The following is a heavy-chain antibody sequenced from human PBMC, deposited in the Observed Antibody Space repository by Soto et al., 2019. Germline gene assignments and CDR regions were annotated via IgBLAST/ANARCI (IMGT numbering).Heavy chain of an antibody. J-gene: IGHJ4*02. CDR1: GGSMSSHY. CDR2: ISYSGST. CDR3: ARADPDASVGY. Sequence: SETLSLTCTFSGGSMSSHYLTWLRQSPGKGLEWIGYISYSGSTYYNPSLKSRVSISADTSKNQFSLRMNSMIDADTAVYYCARADPDASVGYWGQGTLVTVSS. V-gene: IGHV4-59*11.